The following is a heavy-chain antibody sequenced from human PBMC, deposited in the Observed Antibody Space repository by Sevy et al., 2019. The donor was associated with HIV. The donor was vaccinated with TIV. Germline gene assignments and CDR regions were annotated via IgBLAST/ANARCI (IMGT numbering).Heavy chain of an antibody. D-gene: IGHD2-2*01. V-gene: IGHV3-7*03. CDR1: GFTFSTYW. CDR3: ARDCSSTSCLWGLDV. CDR2: IKKDGSEK. J-gene: IGHJ6*02. Sequence: GGSLRLSCAASGFTFSTYWMSWVRQAPGKGLEWVANIKKDGSEKYYVDSVKGRSTISRDNAKSSLYLQMKSLRAEVTAVYYCARDCSSTSCLWGLDVWGQGTTVTVSS.